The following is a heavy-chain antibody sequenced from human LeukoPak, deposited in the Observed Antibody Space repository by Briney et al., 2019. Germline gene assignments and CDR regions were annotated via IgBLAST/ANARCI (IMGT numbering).Heavy chain of an antibody. CDR3: ARDLGWFDP. CDR1: GFTFSNYG. J-gene: IGHJ5*02. V-gene: IGHV3-30*03. Sequence: GRSLRLSCVGSGFTFSNYGIHWVRQAPGKGLEWVTAISYDGSLKYYADSVRGRFTISRDNSKNTLYLQMNSLRTDDTAVYYCARDLGWFDPWGQGTLVTVSS. CDR2: ISYDGSLK.